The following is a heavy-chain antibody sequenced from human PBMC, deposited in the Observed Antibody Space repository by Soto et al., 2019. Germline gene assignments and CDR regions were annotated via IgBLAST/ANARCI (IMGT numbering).Heavy chain of an antibody. Sequence: QVQLVQSGAEVKKPGASVKVSCKASGYTFTSYGISWVRQAPGQGLEWMGWISAYNGNTNYAQKLQGRVTMTTDTSTSSAYMELRCLRSDDTAVYYCARDRPAITMIPDNWFDPWGQGTLVTVSS. D-gene: IGHD3-22*01. CDR1: GYTFTSYG. V-gene: IGHV1-18*04. CDR3: ARDRPAITMIPDNWFDP. CDR2: ISAYNGNT. J-gene: IGHJ5*02.